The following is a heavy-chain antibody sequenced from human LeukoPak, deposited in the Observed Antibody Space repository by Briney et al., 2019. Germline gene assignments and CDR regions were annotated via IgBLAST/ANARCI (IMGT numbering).Heavy chain of an antibody. CDR3: ARARQLVKKYYFDY. CDR1: GFTFSSYA. D-gene: IGHD6-13*01. CDR2: ISYDGSNK. J-gene: IGHJ4*02. Sequence: GGSLRLSCAASGFTFSSYAMHWVRQAPGKGLEWVAVISYDGSNKYYADSVKGRFTISRDNSKNTLYLQMNSLRAEDTAVYYCARARQLVKKYYFDYWGQGTLVTVSS. V-gene: IGHV3-30*01.